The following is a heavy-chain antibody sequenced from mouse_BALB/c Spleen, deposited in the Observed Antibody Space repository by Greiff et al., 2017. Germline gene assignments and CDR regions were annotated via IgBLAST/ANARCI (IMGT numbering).Heavy chain of an antibody. J-gene: IGHJ4*01. V-gene: IGHV1-7*01. CDR2: INPSTGYT. D-gene: IGHD2-1*01. CDR1: GYTFTSYW. Sequence: VQLQESGAELAKPGASVKMSCKASGYTFTSYWMHWVKQRPGQGLEWIGYINPSTGYTEYNQKFKDKATLTADKSSSTAYMQLSSLTSEDSAVYYCATYGNYREGAMDYWGQGTSVTVSS. CDR3: ATYGNYREGAMDY.